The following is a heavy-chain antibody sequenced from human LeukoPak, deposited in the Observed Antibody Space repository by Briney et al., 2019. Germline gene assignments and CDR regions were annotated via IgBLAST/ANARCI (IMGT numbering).Heavy chain of an antibody. CDR1: GGSISSSSYY. CDR3: ARRSHGWFDP. J-gene: IGHJ5*02. Sequence: PSETLSLTCTVSGGSISSSSYYWGWIRQTPGKGLEWIGSIYYSGSTYYTPSLKSRVTISVDTSKNQFSLKVSSVTAADTAVYYCARRSHGWFDPWGQGTLVTVSS. V-gene: IGHV4-39*07. CDR2: IYYSGST.